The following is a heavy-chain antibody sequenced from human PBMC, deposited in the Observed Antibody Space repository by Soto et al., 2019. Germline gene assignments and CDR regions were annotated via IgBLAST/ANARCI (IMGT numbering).Heavy chain of an antibody. V-gene: IGHV1-46*01. CDR2: INPSGGST. D-gene: IGHD2-2*01. Sequence: GASVKVSCKASGYTFTSYYMHWVRQAPGQGLEWMGIINPSGGSTSYAQKFQGRVTVTRDTSTSTVYMELSSLRSEDTAVYYCARGALVVPEFVGVTIRQYYGMDVWGQGTTVTVSS. CDR3: ARGALVVPEFVGVTIRQYYGMDV. CDR1: GYTFTSYY. J-gene: IGHJ6*02.